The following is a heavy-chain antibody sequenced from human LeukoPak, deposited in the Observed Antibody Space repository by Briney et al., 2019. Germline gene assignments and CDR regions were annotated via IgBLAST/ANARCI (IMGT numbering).Heavy chain of an antibody. CDR1: GYSISSGYY. CDR3: ARILGYCSSTSCSYHYYYYMDV. V-gene: IGHV4-38-2*01. J-gene: IGHJ6*03. D-gene: IGHD2-2*01. Sequence: SETLSLTCAVSGYSISSGYYWGWIRQPPGKGLEWIGSIYHSGSTYYNPSLKSRVTISVDTSKNQFSLKLSSVTAADTAVYYCARILGYCSSTSCSYHYYYYMDVWGKGTTVTVSS. CDR2: IYHSGST.